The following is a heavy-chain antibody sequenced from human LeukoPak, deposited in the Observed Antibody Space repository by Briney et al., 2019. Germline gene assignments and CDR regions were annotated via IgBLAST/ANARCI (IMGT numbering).Heavy chain of an antibody. D-gene: IGHD3-3*01. CDR2: IYYSGST. Sequence: PSETLSLTCTVSGGSINNTHYYWGWIRQPPGKGLQWIVTIYYSGSTYYNPSLKSRVTISVDTSRNQFSLKLSSVTAADTAVYYCARVYNDFWNYYYMDVWGEGTTVTVSS. V-gene: IGHV4-39*01. J-gene: IGHJ6*03. CDR3: ARVYNDFWNYYYMDV. CDR1: GGSINNTHYY.